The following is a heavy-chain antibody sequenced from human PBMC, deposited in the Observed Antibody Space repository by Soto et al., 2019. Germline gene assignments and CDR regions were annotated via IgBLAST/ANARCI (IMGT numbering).Heavy chain of an antibody. CDR1: GFTFSSYD. Sequence: GGSLRLSCAASGFTFSSYDMHWVRQAPGKGLEWVAVIWYDGSNKYYADSVKGRFTISRANSKNTLYLQMNSLRAEDKAVYYCARGQGIFGVVTPRAVDYWGQGTLFTVSS. CDR3: ARGQGIFGVVTPRAVDY. D-gene: IGHD3-3*01. J-gene: IGHJ4*02. V-gene: IGHV3-33*01. CDR2: IWYDGSNK.